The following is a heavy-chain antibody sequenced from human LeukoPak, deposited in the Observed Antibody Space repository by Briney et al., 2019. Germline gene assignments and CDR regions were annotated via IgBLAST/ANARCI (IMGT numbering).Heavy chain of an antibody. V-gene: IGHV3-23*01. CDR1: GFTFSDYA. CDR3: AKEGRWAYNWFDP. D-gene: IGHD4-23*01. CDR2: ISGSGDRT. Sequence: GGSLRLSCAVSGFTFSDYAMSWVRQAPGKGLEWVSGISGSGDRTYYADSVKGRFTISRDNFNNMLYLQMNSLRAEDTAVYCCAKEGRWAYNWFDPWGQGTLVTVSS. J-gene: IGHJ5*02.